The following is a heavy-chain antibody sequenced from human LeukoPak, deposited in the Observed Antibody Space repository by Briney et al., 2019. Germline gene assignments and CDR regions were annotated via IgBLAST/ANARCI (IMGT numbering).Heavy chain of an antibody. V-gene: IGHV4-39*01. CDR3: AHYYDSSGYGRYFDY. CDR1: GGSVSSTSSY. CDR2: ISFSGST. D-gene: IGHD3-22*01. Sequence: PSETLSLTCTVSGGSVSSTSSYWGWIRQPLGKGLEWIGIISFSGSTYYNPSLRGRVTISVDTSNKQFSLKLSSVTAADTAVYFCAHYYDSSGYGRYFDYWGQGTLGTVSS. J-gene: IGHJ4*02.